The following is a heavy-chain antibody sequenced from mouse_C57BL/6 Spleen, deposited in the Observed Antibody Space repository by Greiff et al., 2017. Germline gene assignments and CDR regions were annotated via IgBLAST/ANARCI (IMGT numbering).Heavy chain of an antibody. J-gene: IGHJ1*03. D-gene: IGHD1-1*01. Sequence: QVQLQQPGAELVKPGASVKMSCTASGYTFTSYWITWVTQRPGQGLEWIGTIYPGSGSTKYNEKVKSKATLTVDTSSSTAYLQLSRLTSENSAVYYCARIYYYGSSGGWGTGTTVTVSS. CDR1: GYTFTSYW. CDR3: ARIYYYGSSGG. V-gene: IGHV1-55*01. CDR2: IYPGSGST.